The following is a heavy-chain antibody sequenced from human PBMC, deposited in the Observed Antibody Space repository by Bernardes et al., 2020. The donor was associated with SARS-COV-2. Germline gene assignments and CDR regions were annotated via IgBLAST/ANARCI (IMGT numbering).Heavy chain of an antibody. J-gene: IGHJ4*02. D-gene: IGHD2-21*02. Sequence: GGSLRLSCAASGFSFSIYWMSWVRQAPGKGLEWVANINPDERKITYVDSVRGRFTVFRDNARNSLFLQMNSLRVEDTAIYYCAKDYCDADCDFFDYWGQGTLVSVSS. V-gene: IGHV3-7*03. CDR2: INPDERKI. CDR1: GFSFSIYW. CDR3: AKDYCDADCDFFDY.